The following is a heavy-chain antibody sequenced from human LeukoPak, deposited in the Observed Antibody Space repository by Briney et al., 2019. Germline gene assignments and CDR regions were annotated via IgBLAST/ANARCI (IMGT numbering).Heavy chain of an antibody. CDR3: ARGQKSVVVPAALDY. CDR2: INHSGST. D-gene: IGHD2-2*01. CDR1: GGSYRGYY. V-gene: IGHV4-34*01. J-gene: IGHJ4*02. Sequence: PAETLSHTRAVCGGSYRGYYWSWLRQPPGKGLDWIGEINHSGSTNYNPSLKSRVTISVDTSKNQFSLKLSSVTAADTAVYYCARGQKSVVVPAALDYWGQGTLVTVSS.